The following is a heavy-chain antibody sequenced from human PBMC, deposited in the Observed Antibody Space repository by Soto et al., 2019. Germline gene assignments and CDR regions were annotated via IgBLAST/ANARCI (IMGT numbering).Heavy chain of an antibody. CDR3: ARERLNYYDDWGMDV. CDR1: GFTFSSYG. Sequence: QVQLVESGGGVVQPGRSLRLSCAASGFTFSSYGMHWVRQAPGKGLEWVAVIWYDGSNKYYADSVKGRFTISRDNSKNTLDLQMNSLRAEDTAVYYCARERLNYYDDWGMDVWGQGTTVTVSS. CDR2: IWYDGSNK. J-gene: IGHJ6*02. V-gene: IGHV3-33*01.